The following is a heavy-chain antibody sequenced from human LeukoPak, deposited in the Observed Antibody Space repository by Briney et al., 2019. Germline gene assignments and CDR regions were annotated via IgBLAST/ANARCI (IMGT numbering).Heavy chain of an antibody. J-gene: IGHJ5*02. CDR1: GGSFSGYY. D-gene: IGHD6-13*01. CDR3: ARYSSRVVPFHNWFDP. Sequence: PSETLSLTCAVYGGSFSGYYWSWIRQPPGKGLEWIGEINHSGSTNYNPSLKSRVTISVDTSKNQFSLKLSSVTAADTAVYYCARYSSRVVPFHNWFDPWGQGTLVTVSS. V-gene: IGHV4-34*01. CDR2: INHSGST.